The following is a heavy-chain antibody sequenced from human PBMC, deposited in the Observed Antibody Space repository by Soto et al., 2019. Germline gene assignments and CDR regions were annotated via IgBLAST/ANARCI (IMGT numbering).Heavy chain of an antibody. J-gene: IGHJ4*02. Sequence: QVQLQESGPGLVKPSETLSLTCTVSGGSISSYYWSWIRQPPGKGLEWIGYIYYSGSTNYNPSLKSRVTISVDTSKNQFSLKLSSVTAADTAVYYCARQRGRRDSSGYFDYWGQGTLVTVSS. D-gene: IGHD3-22*01. CDR1: GGSISSYY. V-gene: IGHV4-59*08. CDR2: IYYSGST. CDR3: ARQRGRRDSSGYFDY.